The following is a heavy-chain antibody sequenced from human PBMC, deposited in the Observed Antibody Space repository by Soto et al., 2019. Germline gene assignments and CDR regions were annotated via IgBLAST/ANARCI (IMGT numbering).Heavy chain of an antibody. CDR2: IYYSGST. D-gene: IGHD2-2*01. CDR3: ASSTVPAAVNATNTYYYYYYYMDV. V-gene: IGHV4-39*01. CDR1: GGSISSSSYY. Sequence: SETLSLTCTVSGGSISSSSYYWGWIRQPPGKGLEWIGSIYYSGSTYYNPSLKSRVTISVDTSKNQFSLKLSSVTAADTAVYYCASSTVPAAVNATNTYYYYYYYMDVWGKGTTVTVSS. J-gene: IGHJ6*03.